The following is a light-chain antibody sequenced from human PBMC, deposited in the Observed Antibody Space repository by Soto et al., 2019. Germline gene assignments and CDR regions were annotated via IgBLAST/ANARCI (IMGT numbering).Light chain of an antibody. Sequence: QSALTQPASVSGSPGQSITISCTGTSSDVGGYNYVSWYQQHPGKAPKLMIYEVSKRPSGVSNRFSGSKSGNTASLTISGRQDEDDADYYCSSYTSSSTLDVFGTGTKVTVL. V-gene: IGLV2-14*01. CDR2: EVS. CDR1: SSDVGGYNY. CDR3: SSYTSSSTLDV. J-gene: IGLJ1*01.